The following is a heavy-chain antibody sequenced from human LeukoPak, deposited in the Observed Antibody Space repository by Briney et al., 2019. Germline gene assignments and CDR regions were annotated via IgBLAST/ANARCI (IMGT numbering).Heavy chain of an antibody. CDR2: IYYSGST. Sequence: SETLSLTCTVSGGSISSYYWNWIRQPPGKGLEWIGYIYYSGSTNYNPSLKSRVTISVDTSKNQFSLKLSSVTAADTAVYYCASVFNSGTSFHWYFDLWGRGTLVTVSS. D-gene: IGHD3-10*01. V-gene: IGHV4-59*01. J-gene: IGHJ2*01. CDR1: GGSISSYY. CDR3: ASVFNSGTSFHWYFDL.